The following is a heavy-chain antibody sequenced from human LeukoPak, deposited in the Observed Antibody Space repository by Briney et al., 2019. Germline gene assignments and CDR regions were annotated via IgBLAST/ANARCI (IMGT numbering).Heavy chain of an antibody. CDR2: IIPIFGTA. CDR3: ARSSSSDYYYYHYMDV. CDR1: GGTFSSYA. J-gene: IGHJ6*03. V-gene: IGHV1-69*05. Sequence: ASVKVSCKASGGTFSSYAISWVRQAPGQGLEWMGGIIPIFGTANYAQKFQGRVTITTDESTSTAYMELSSLRSEDTAVYYCARSSSSDYYYYHYMDVWGKGTTVTVSS. D-gene: IGHD6-6*01.